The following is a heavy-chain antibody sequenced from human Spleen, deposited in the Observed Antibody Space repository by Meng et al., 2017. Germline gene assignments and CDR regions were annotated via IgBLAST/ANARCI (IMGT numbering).Heavy chain of an antibody. CDR1: GGSISSSSSYY. J-gene: IGHJ4*02. V-gene: IGHV4-39*07. CDR3: ARNRATSWYADY. D-gene: IGHD6-13*01. CDR2: IYFSGNT. Sequence: QVQLKQSGPGLVKASETLSLTCTVSGGSISSSSSYYWAWIRQPPGKGLEWIGSIYFSGNTYYNTSLQSRVTISVDTSKNQFSLKLSSVTAADTAVYYCARNRATSWYADYWGQGTLVTVSS.